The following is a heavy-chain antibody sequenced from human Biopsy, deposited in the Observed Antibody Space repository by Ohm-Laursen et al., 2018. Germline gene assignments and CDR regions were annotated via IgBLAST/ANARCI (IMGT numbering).Heavy chain of an antibody. J-gene: IGHJ5*02. Sequence: SETLSLTCIVSGVSTSSYFWSWIRQPLGKGLEWIGYVSYSGNTKYNPSLKSRVIISADTSKNQFSLKLSSVTAADTAVYYCARDYDTSGYYYVSWGQGTLVTVSS. CDR1: GVSTSSYF. CDR3: ARDYDTSGYYYVS. CDR2: VSYSGNT. V-gene: IGHV4-59*08. D-gene: IGHD3-22*01.